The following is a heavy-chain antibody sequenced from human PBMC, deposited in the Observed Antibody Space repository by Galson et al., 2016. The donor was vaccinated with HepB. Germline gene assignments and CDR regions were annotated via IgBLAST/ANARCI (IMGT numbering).Heavy chain of an antibody. Sequence: QSGAEVKKPGESLKISCKVSGYSFTSNWIGWVRQMPGKGLEWMGFIHPADSDTRYSPSFQGQVTISDDKSISTAYLQWSSLKASDTAMYFCARLPSIAVSCAFDYWGPGTLVTVSS. D-gene: IGHD6-19*01. CDR2: IHPADSDT. CDR3: ARLPSIAVSCAFDY. CDR1: GYSFTSNW. V-gene: IGHV5-51*01. J-gene: IGHJ4*02.